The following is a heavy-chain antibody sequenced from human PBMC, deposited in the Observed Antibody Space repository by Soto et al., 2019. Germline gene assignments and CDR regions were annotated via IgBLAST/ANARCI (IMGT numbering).Heavy chain of an antibody. D-gene: IGHD3-22*01. J-gene: IGHJ6*02. CDR3: ARDDTEDYYYYGMDV. CDR1: GFTFSSYS. CDR2: ISSSSSTI. Sequence: LRLSCAASGFTFSSYSMNWVRQAPGKGLEWVSYISSSSSTIYYADSVKGRFTISRDNAKNSLYLQMNSLRDEDTAVYYCARDDTEDYYYYGMDVWGQGTTVTVSS. V-gene: IGHV3-48*02.